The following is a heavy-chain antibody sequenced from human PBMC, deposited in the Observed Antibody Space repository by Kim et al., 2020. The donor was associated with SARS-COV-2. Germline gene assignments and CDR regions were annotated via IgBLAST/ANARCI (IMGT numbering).Heavy chain of an antibody. D-gene: IGHD3-22*01. V-gene: IGHV3-30*01. J-gene: IGHJ4*02. CDR3: ARGWDYYDSSGVDY. Sequence: ADSVKGRFTISRDNSKNTLYLQMNSLRAEDTAVYYCARGWDYYDSSGVDYWGQGTLVTVSS.